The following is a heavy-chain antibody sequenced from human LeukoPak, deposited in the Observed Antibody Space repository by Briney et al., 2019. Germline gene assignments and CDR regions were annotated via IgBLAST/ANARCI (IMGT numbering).Heavy chain of an antibody. CDR2: ISVSGFST. Sequence: GGPLRLSCTASGFTFSSHVMSWVRQVPGKGLEWVSAISVSGFSTFYAASVNARFTTSGDNSKTSVSLQMNSLRSEDTAMYYCAKVDPATVTPGVFYYYYSMDVWGKGTTVTVSS. V-gene: IGHV3-23*01. D-gene: IGHD4-17*01. CDR1: GFTFSSHV. CDR3: AKVDPATVTPGVFYYYYSMDV. J-gene: IGHJ6*03.